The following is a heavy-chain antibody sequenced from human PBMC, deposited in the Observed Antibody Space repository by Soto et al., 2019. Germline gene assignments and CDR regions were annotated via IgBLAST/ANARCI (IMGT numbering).Heavy chain of an antibody. J-gene: IGHJ6*02. D-gene: IGHD3-16*01. CDR2: IIPFFKAT. CDR3: ARDVPLNYYDGTFSYYAMDV. V-gene: IGHV1-69*13. CDR1: GGTFSSHA. Sequence: SVKVSCKASGGTFSSHAISWVRQAPGQGLEWMGGIIPFFKATNYAQKFQGRVTITADDSTSTAYMDLYSLRPEDTAVYYCARDVPLNYYDGTFSYYAMDVWGQGTTVTVSS.